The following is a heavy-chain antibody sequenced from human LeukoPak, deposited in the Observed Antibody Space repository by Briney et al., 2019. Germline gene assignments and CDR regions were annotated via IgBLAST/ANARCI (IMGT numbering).Heavy chain of an antibody. D-gene: IGHD1-14*01. CDR1: GYTFTSYY. V-gene: IGHV1-46*01. J-gene: IGHJ4*02. Sequence: ASVKVSCKASGYTFTSYYMHWVRQAPGQGLEWMGIINPSGGDTSYAQKFQGRLTMTKDTSTNTVYMALTPLRMRDSAVYYCAREVMDNLRFDYWGQGTLVTVSS. CDR3: AREVMDNLRFDY. CDR2: INPSGGDT.